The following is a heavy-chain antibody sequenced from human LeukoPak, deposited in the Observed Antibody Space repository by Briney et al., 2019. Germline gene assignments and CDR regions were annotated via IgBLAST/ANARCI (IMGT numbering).Heavy chain of an antibody. D-gene: IGHD6-6*01. CDR1: GGTFSSYA. J-gene: IGHJ6*02. CDR2: IIPIFGTA. CDR3: ARDGSIAAPRWGYYYYGMDV. Sequence: VASVKVSCKASGGTFSSYAISWVRQAPGQGLEWMGGIIPIFGTANYAQKFQGRVTITADESTSTAYMELSSLRSEDTAVYYCARDGSIAAPRWGYYYYGMDVWGQGTTVTVSS. V-gene: IGHV1-69*13.